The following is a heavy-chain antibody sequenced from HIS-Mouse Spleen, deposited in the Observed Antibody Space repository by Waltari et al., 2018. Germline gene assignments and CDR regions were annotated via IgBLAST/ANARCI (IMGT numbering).Heavy chain of an antibody. Sequence: QVQLQQWGAGLLKPSETLSLTCAVYGGSFSGYSWSWIRQPPGKGLEWIGEINHSGSTNYNPSLKSRVTISVDTSKNQFSLKLSSVTAADTAVYYCARALIAAFDYWGQGTLVTVSS. D-gene: IGHD6-13*01. CDR1: GGSFSGYS. CDR2: INHSGST. V-gene: IGHV4-34*01. CDR3: ARALIAAFDY. J-gene: IGHJ4*02.